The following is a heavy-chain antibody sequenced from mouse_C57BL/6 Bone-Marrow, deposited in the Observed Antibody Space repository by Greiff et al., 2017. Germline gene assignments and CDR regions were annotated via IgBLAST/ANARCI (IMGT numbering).Heavy chain of an antibody. D-gene: IGHD6-1*01. CDR1: GYTFTSYG. V-gene: IGHV1-58*01. Sequence: VQLQQSGAVLVRPGSSVKMSCKTSGYTFTSYGINWVKQRPGQGLEWIGYIYIGTGYTEYNEKFKGKATLTSDTSSSTAYMPLSSLRSEDYEVEVCAREVNSNGQCEVWGKGTTLTVSS. CDR2: IYIGTGYT. CDR3: AREVNSNGQCEV. J-gene: IGHJ2*01.